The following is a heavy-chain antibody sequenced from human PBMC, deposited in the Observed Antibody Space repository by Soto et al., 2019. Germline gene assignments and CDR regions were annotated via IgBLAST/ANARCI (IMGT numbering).Heavy chain of an antibody. Sequence: EVQLLESGGGLVQPGGSLRLSCAASGFTFSNYAMNWVRQAPGQGLEWVSGISASGGTTDYADSVRGRFTVSRHNYKNSLYLQPNSLRAGDTAVYYCATSAANLWYFDYWGPGTLVTVSS. D-gene: IGHD3-16*01. CDR2: ISASGGTT. CDR3: ATSAANLWYFDY. CDR1: GFTFSNYA. J-gene: IGHJ4*02. V-gene: IGHV3-23*01.